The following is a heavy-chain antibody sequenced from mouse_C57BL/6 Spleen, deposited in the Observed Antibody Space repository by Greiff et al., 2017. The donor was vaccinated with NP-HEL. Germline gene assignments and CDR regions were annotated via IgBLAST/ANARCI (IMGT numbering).Heavy chain of an antibody. CDR3: AIHDYYAMDY. Sequence: QVQLKESGPGLVAPSQSLSITCTVSGFSLTSYGVDWVRQSPGKGLEWLGVIWGVGSTNYNSALKSRRSISKDNSKSQVFLKMNRLQTDDTAMYYCAIHDYYAMDYWGQGTSVTVSS. CDR1: GFSLTSYG. CDR2: IWGVGST. V-gene: IGHV2-6*01. J-gene: IGHJ4*01.